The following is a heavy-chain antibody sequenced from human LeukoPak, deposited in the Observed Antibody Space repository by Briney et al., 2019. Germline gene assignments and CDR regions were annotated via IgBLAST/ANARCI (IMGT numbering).Heavy chain of an antibody. Sequence: SVKVSCKASGGTFSSYAISWVRQAPGQGLEWMGGIIPIFGTANYAQKFQGRVTITADKSTSTAYMELSSLRSEDTAVYYCARDRNSGSYLDAFDIWGQGTMVTVSS. CDR2: IIPIFGTA. J-gene: IGHJ3*02. D-gene: IGHD1-26*01. CDR1: GGTFSSYA. CDR3: ARDRNSGSYLDAFDI. V-gene: IGHV1-69*06.